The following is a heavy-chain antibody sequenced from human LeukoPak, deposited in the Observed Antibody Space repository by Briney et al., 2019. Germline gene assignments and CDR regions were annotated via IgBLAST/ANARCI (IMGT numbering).Heavy chain of an antibody. J-gene: IGHJ4*02. CDR3: ARDVGGSLDY. D-gene: IGHD1-26*01. CDR1: GFTFSTYW. V-gene: IGHV3-7*01. CDR2: IKGDESVR. Sequence: GGSLRLSCEASGFTFSTYWMAWVRQAPGKGLEWVANIKGDESVRHQADSVKGRFTISRDNAKKSVYLQMSSLRGEDTAVYYCARDVGGSLDYWGQGTLVTVSS.